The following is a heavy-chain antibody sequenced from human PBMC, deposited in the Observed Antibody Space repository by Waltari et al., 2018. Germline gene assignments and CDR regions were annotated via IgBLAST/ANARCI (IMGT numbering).Heavy chain of an antibody. J-gene: IGHJ4*02. Sequence: EVQLEESGGGLVQPGGSLRLSCAASGFTFSTYSMNWVRQAAGKGLEWVSYISSSRSAIYYAGLVKGRFAIARDDATNALPLQMKSLRAEHTAVYYCARDGSAVGSNYGVNDYWCRGTLVTVSS. CDR2: ISSSRSAI. D-gene: IGHD4-4*01. CDR3: ARDGSAVGSNYGVNDY. CDR1: GFTFSTYS. V-gene: IGHV3-48*04.